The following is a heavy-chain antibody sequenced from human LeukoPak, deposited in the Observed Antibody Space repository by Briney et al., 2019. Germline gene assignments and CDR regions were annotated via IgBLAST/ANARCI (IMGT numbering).Heavy chain of an antibody. V-gene: IGHV3-72*01. Sequence: GGSLRLSCAASGFTFSDHYMDWVRQAPGKGLEWVGRTRNKANSYTTEYAASVKGRFTISRDDSKSSLYLQMNSLKTEDTAVYYCATSWRSTAFDYWGQGTLVTVSS. CDR3: ATSWRSTAFDY. CDR2: TRNKANSYTT. CDR1: GFTFSDHY. J-gene: IGHJ4*02.